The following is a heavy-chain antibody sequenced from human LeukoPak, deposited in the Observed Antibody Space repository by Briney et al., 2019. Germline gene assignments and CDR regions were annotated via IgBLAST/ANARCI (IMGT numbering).Heavy chain of an antibody. CDR1: GYNFNSYW. V-gene: IGHV5-51*01. Sequence: GESLKISCKGSGYNFNSYWIGWVRQTPGKGLEWVGVIYPGDSDTRYSLSFRGLVTVSADKSINTAHLQWSSLKASDTAVYYCARCYCSSSDCRTYYSAMDVWGQGTTVTVSS. CDR2: IYPGDSDT. D-gene: IGHD2-2*01. J-gene: IGHJ6*02. CDR3: ARCYCSSSDCRTYYSAMDV.